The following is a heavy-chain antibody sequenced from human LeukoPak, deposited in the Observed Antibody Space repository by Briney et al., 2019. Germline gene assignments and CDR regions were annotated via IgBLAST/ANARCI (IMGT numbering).Heavy chain of an antibody. D-gene: IGHD3-10*01. Sequence: NPSETLSLTCTVSGGSISSYYWSWIRQPPGKGLEWIGYIYYSGSTNYNPSLKSRVTISVDTSKNQFSLKLSSVTAADTAVYYCARQGGSQHAHYYGSGSYRAAFDIWGQGTMVTVSS. CDR2: IYYSGST. V-gene: IGHV4-59*08. CDR1: GGSISSYY. CDR3: ARQGGSQHAHYYGSGSYRAAFDI. J-gene: IGHJ3*02.